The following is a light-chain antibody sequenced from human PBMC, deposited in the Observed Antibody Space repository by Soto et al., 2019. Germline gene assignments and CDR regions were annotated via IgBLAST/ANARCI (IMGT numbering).Light chain of an antibody. CDR1: QDITNY. Sequence: DIQMTQSPSTLSASVGDRVTITCQASQDITNYLNWYQQKPGKAPKLLIYDASNLKTGVPSRFSGGGSGTDFTFTISSLQPEDIATYFCQHYNSHPYTFGQGTKLEIK. CDR2: DAS. J-gene: IGKJ2*01. V-gene: IGKV1-33*01. CDR3: QHYNSHPYT.